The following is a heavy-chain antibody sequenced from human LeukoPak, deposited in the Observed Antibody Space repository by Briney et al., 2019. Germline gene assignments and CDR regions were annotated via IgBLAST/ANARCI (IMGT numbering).Heavy chain of an antibody. V-gene: IGHV4-30-4*01. D-gene: IGHD4-17*01. J-gene: IGHJ5*02. Sequence: PSQTLSLTCTVSGGSISSGDYYWSWIRQPPGKGLEWIGYIYYSGSTYYNPSLKSRVTISVDTSKNQFSLKPSSVTAADTAVYYCATYYGDLNWFDPWGQGTLVTVSS. CDR1: GGSISSGDYY. CDR2: IYYSGST. CDR3: ATYYGDLNWFDP.